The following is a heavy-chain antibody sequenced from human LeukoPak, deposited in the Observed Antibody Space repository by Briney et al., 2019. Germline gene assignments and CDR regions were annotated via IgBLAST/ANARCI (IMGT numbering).Heavy chain of an antibody. Sequence: GGSVRLSCAASGFTFRIYAMSGVPQAPGKGREGVYAISGSGGSTSYAASVKGRFTISSDNHKNPLYLQMDSLRAEHTAVYYCAKREYGRPFDYWGQGTIATV. CDR3: AKREYGRPFDY. V-gene: IGHV3-23*01. CDR2: ISGSGGST. D-gene: IGHD4-17*01. CDR1: GFTFRIYA. J-gene: IGHJ4*02.